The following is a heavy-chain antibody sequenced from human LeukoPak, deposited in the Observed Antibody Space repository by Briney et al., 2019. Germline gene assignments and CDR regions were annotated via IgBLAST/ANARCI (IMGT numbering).Heavy chain of an antibody. Sequence: GGSLRLSCAASGFTFSTYNMHWVRQAPGKALEWVAVIWFDGRNKYYADSVQGRFTISRDYSENMLYLQMNSLRAEDTAVYYCARPTDSYYSTGYPDYWGQGTLVSGSS. CDR2: IWFDGRNK. V-gene: IGHV3-33*01. CDR1: GFTFSTYN. J-gene: IGHJ4*02. D-gene: IGHD3-22*01. CDR3: ARPTDSYYSTGYPDY.